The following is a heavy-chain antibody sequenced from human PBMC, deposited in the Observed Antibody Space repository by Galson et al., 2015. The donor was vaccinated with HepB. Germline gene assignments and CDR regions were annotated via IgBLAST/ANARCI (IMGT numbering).Heavy chain of an antibody. Sequence: SETLSLTCTVSGGSISSYYWSWIRQPPGKGLEWIGYIYYSGSTNYNPSLKSRVTISVDTSKNQFSPKLSSVTAADTAVYYCAGVITMVQGVPYLVFDYWGQGTLVTVSS. CDR1: GGSISSYY. CDR2: IYYSGST. CDR3: AGVITMVQGVPYLVFDY. V-gene: IGHV4-59*01. J-gene: IGHJ4*02. D-gene: IGHD3-10*01.